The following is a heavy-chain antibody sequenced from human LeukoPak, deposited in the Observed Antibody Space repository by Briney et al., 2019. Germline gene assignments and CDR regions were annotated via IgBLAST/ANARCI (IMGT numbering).Heavy chain of an antibody. D-gene: IGHD6-19*01. CDR3: ARAKYSSGPLAIYYFDY. V-gene: IGHV3-30-3*01. J-gene: IGHJ4*02. Sequence: GGSLRLSCAASGFTFSSYAMSWVRQAPGKGLEWVAVISYDGSNKYYADSVKGRFTISRDNSKNTLYLQMNSLRAEDTAVYYCARAKYSSGPLAIYYFDYWGQGTLVTVSS. CDR2: ISYDGSNK. CDR1: GFTFSSYA.